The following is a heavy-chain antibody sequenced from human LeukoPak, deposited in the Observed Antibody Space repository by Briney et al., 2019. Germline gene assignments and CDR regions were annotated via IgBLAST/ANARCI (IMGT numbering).Heavy chain of an antibody. D-gene: IGHD2-15*01. CDR2: IYHSGST. V-gene: IGHV4-4*02. CDR3: AGRSLAYDAFDI. CDR1: GGSISSSNW. Sequence: PSETLSLTCAVSGGSISSSNWWSWVRQPPGKGLEWIGEIYHSGSTNYNPSLKSRVTISVDKSKNQFSLKLSSVTAADTAVYYCAGRSLAYDAFDIWGQGTMVTVSS. J-gene: IGHJ3*02.